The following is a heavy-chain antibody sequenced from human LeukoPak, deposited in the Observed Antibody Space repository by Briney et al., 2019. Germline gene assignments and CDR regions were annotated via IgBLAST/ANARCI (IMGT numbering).Heavy chain of an antibody. D-gene: IGHD2-2*01. CDR3: ARDRGYCRGTTCYAYYFDS. CDR2: ISDTGYNQ. V-gene: IGHV3-30-3*01. CDR1: GFTFTNYA. Sequence: GGSLRLSCAASGFTFTNYAIHWVRQAPGQGLEWITVISDTGYNQDYADAVKGRFTFSRDNAKNTLYLQMNSLRTEDTAIYYCARDRGYCRGTTCYAYYFDSWGQGTLVTVSS. J-gene: IGHJ4*02.